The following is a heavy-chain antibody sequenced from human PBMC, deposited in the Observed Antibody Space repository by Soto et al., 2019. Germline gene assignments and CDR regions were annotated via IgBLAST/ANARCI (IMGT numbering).Heavy chain of an antibody. D-gene: IGHD3-3*01. CDR3: AKDKRSTIFGVEGR. Sequence: GESLKISCAASGFTFSSYAMSWVRQAPGKGLEWVSAISGSGGSTYYADSVKGRFTISRDNSKNTLYLQMNSLRAEDTAVYYCAKDKRSTIFGVEGRWGQGTLVTVSS. V-gene: IGHV3-23*01. CDR1: GFTFSSYA. CDR2: ISGSGGST. J-gene: IGHJ4*02.